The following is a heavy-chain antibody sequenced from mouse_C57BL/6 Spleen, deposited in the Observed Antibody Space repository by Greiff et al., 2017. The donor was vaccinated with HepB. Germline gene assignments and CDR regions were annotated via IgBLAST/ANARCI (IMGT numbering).Heavy chain of an antibody. Sequence: VQVVESGAELARPGASVKLSCKASGYTFTSYGISWVKQRTGQGLEWIGEIYPRSGNTYYNEKFKGKATLTADKSSSTAYMELRSLTSEDSAVYFCARSRYGYDNFDYWGQGTTLTVSS. V-gene: IGHV1-81*01. CDR3: ARSRYGYDNFDY. D-gene: IGHD2-2*01. CDR1: GYTFTSYG. CDR2: IYPRSGNT. J-gene: IGHJ2*01.